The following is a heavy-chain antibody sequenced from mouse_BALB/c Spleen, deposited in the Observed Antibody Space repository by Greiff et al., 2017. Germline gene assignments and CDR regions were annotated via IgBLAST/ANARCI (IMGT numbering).Heavy chain of an antibody. J-gene: IGHJ4*01. CDR3: ASTFPSMDY. Sequence: EVKLMESGGGLVQPGGSLRLSCATSGFTFTDYYMSWVRQPPGKALEWLGFIRNKANGYTTEYSASVKGRFTISRDNSQSILYLQMNTLRAEDSATYYCASTFPSMDYWGQGTSVTVSS. CDR2: IRNKANGYTT. V-gene: IGHV7-3*02. CDR1: GFTFTDYY.